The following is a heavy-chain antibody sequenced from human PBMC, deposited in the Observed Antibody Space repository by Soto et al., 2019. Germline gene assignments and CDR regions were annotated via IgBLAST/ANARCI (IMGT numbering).Heavy chain of an antibody. D-gene: IGHD1-1*01. J-gene: IGHJ4*02. CDR3: AKEGPITNWYFDY. V-gene: IGHV3-30*18. CDR2: ISYDGNVA. CDR1: GFTFSNYG. Sequence: QVQLVESEGGVVQPGRSLRLSCTASGFTFSNYGMHWVRQAPGKGLEWVTVISYDGNVASYADSVKGRFTSSRDNSKNTLYLQMNSLRTEDPAVYYCAKEGPITNWYFDYWGQGTLVTVSS.